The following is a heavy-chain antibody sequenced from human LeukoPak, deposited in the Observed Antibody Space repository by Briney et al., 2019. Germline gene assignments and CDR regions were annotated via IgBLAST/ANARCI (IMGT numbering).Heavy chain of an antibody. D-gene: IGHD3-22*01. Sequence: ASVKVSCEASGYTFTSYGISWVRQAPGQGLEWMGWISAYNGNTNYAQKLQGRVTMTTDTSTSTAYMELRSLRSDDTAVYYCARTITYYYDSSGYYYDDYWGQGTLVTVSS. CDR2: ISAYNGNT. J-gene: IGHJ4*02. V-gene: IGHV1-18*01. CDR1: GYTFTSYG. CDR3: ARTITYYYDSSGYYYDDY.